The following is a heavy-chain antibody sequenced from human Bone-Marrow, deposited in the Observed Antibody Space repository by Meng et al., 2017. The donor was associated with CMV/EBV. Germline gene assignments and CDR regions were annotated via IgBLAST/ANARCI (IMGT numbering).Heavy chain of an antibody. D-gene: IGHD2-2*01. CDR1: GFTFSSYE. Sequence: GESLKISCAASGFTFSSYEMNWVRQAPGKGLEWVSYISSGSTIYYADSVKGRFTISRDNAKNSLYLQMNSLRAEDTAVYYCARVSHPSYCSSTSCEPFYYYYYGMDVWGQGTTVTGSS. CDR3: ARVSHPSYCSSTSCEPFYYYYYGMDV. J-gene: IGHJ6*01. CDR2: ISSGSTI. V-gene: IGHV3-48*03.